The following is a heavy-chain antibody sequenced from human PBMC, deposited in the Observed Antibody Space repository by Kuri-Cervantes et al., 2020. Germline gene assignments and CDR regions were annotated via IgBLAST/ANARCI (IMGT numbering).Heavy chain of an antibody. CDR1: GFTFSSYS. Sequence: GGSLRLSCAASGFTFSSYSMNWVRQAPGKGLEWVAVVSYDGSNKYYADSVKGRFTISRDNAKNTLYLQMNSLRAEDTAVYYCARDAFIADYWGQGTLVTVSS. CDR2: VSYDGSNK. D-gene: IGHD3-3*02. CDR3: ARDAFIADY. V-gene: IGHV3-30*03. J-gene: IGHJ4*02.